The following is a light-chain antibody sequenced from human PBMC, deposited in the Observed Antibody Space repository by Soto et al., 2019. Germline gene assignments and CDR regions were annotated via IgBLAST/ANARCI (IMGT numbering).Light chain of an antibody. V-gene: IGKV3-20*01. Sequence: EIVLMQSPGTLSLSPGERATLSCRASQTVTNNYLAWYQQKSGQAPRLLIFGASSRATGIPDRFGGSGSGTDFTLTISSLEPEDFAVYYCQQYGSSPLFTFGPGTKVDFK. CDR2: GAS. CDR3: QQYGSSPLFT. J-gene: IGKJ3*01. CDR1: QTVTNNY.